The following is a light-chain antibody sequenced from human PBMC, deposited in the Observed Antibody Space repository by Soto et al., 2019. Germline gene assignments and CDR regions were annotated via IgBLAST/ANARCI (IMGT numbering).Light chain of an antibody. J-gene: IGLJ2*01. CDR2: LEGSGSY. V-gene: IGLV4-60*02. CDR1: SGHSSYI. Sequence: SWAQSALGSSVKLTCTLSSGHSSYIIAWHQQQPGKAPRYLMKLEGSGSYNKGSGVPDRFSGSSSGADRYLTTSNLQFEDEANYYRETWDSNTRVFGGGTKVTVL. CDR3: ETWDSNTRV.